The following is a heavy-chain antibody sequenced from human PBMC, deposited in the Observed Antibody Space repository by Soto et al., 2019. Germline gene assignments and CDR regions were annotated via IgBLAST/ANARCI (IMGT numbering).Heavy chain of an antibody. V-gene: IGHV2-5*02. J-gene: IGHJ5*02. CDR2: IYWDGDK. D-gene: IGHD3-3*01. CDR1: GFSLSTSGAA. Sequence: QINLIESGPTLVKPTQTLTLTCTFSGFSLSTSGAAVGWVRQPPGRALEWLALIYWDGDKRYNASLGNRLTITKDTSMNQVVLTLTNVDPADTATYYCAHRATMTIFGLIIDNGISFDPWGQGTRVIVSS. CDR3: AHRATMTIFGLIIDNGISFDP.